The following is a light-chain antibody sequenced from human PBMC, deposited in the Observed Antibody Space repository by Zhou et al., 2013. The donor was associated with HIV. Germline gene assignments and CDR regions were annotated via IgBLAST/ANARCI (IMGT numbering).Light chain of an antibody. J-gene: IGKJ1*01. CDR2: GAS. CDR1: QDISSW. CDR3: QQYYTYPWT. Sequence: DIQMTQSPSSVSASVGDRVTITCRASQDISSWLAWYQQKPGTAPRFLIYGASSLQSGVPSRFSGSGSGTDFTLTISCLQSEDFATYFCQQYYTYPWTFGQGTKVEIK. V-gene: IGKV1D-16*01.